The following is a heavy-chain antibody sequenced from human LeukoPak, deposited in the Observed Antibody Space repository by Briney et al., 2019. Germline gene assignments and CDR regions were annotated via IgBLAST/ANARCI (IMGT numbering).Heavy chain of an antibody. Sequence: PGGSLRLSCTGSTFALRNYWIHWVRQVPGKGLEWISRITSEGISSSYADSVKGRFTISRDNAKKTVYLQMSSLRVEDTAVYYCARDWSIPSLTGYYIDVWGNGTTVTVSS. V-gene: IGHV3-74*03. D-gene: IGHD3-9*01. CDR2: ITSEGISS. CDR1: TFALRNYW. CDR3: ARDWSIPSLTGYYIDV. J-gene: IGHJ6*03.